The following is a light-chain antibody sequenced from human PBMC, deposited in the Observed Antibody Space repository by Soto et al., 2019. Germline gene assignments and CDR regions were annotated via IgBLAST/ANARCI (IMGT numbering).Light chain of an antibody. J-gene: IGLJ2*01. V-gene: IGLV1-44*01. CDR3: SSWDDSLSGVV. Sequence: QAVVTQSPSVSGTPGQGVIISCSNVGRHEVSWYQQVPGMAPKLLIHTTSQRPSGVPDRFSASKSGTSASLAIRGLQSEDEADYFCSSWDDSLSGVVFGRGTKLTVL. CDR2: TTS. CDR1: NVGRHE.